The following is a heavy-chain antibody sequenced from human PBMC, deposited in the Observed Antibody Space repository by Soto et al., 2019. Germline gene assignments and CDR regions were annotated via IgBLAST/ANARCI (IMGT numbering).Heavy chain of an antibody. J-gene: IGHJ6*02. D-gene: IGHD2-2*01. CDR1: GYTFTIYG. CDR3: ARDRSCSSTSCYQAAYYYYYGMDV. V-gene: IGHV1-18*01. Sequence: ASVKVSCKASGYTFTIYGISWVRQAPGQGLEWMGWISAYNGNTNYAQKLQGRVTMTTDTSTSTAYMELRSLRSDDTAVYYCARDRSCSSTSCYQAAYYYYYGMDVWGQGTTVTVSS. CDR2: ISAYNGNT.